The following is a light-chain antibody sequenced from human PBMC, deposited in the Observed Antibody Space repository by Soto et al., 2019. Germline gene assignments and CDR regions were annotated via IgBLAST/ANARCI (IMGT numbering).Light chain of an antibody. J-gene: IGKJ5*01. CDR1: QSVSNNY. CDR2: GAS. Sequence: EIVLTQSPGTLSLSPGERATLSCRASQSVSNNYLAWYQQRPGQAPRLVIYGASTRATGIPARFSGSGSGTDFTLTISSLEPEDFAVYYCQQRSNWITFGQGTRLEIK. CDR3: QQRSNWIT. V-gene: IGKV3D-20*02.